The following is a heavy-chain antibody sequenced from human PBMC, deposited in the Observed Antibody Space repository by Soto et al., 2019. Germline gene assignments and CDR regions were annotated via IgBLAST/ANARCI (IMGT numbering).Heavy chain of an antibody. CDR2: ISGSGISTHYSVISGSVSST. V-gene: IGHV3-23*01. D-gene: IGHD2-15*01. Sequence: EVQLLESGGDLVQPGGSLRLSCAASGFTFSNYAMSWVRQAPGKGLEWVSVISGSGISTHYSVISGSVSSTYYADSVRGRFTISRDNSKNPLYLQMNSLRAEDTAVYYCAARRYCSGGSCFCPDYWGQGTLVTVSS. J-gene: IGHJ4*02. CDR1: GFTFSNYA. CDR3: AARRYCSGGSCFCPDY.